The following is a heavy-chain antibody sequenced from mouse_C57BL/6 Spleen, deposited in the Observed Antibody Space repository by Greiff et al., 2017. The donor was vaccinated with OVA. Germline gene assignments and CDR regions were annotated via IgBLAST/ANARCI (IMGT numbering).Heavy chain of an antibody. V-gene: IGHV1-64*01. D-gene: IGHD2-1*01. J-gene: IGHJ3*01. CDR3: LYYGNYNSFAY. CDR1: GYTFTSYW. CDR2: IHPNSGST. Sequence: QVQLQQPGAELVKPGALVKLSCKASGYTFTSYWMHWVKQRPGQGLEWIGMIHPNSGSTNYNEKFKSKATLTVDKSSSTAYMQLSSLTSEDSAVYYCLYYGNYNSFAYWGQGTLVTVSA.